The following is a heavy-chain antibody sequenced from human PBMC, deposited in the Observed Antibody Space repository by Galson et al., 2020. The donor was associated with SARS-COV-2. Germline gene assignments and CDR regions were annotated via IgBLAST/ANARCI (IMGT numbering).Heavy chain of an antibody. CDR1: GFTFSSYW. CDR3: ARGDMGNDYFDY. Sequence: GGSMRLSCAASGFTFSSYWMHWVRQAPGKGLVWVSRIYSEGSSTSYADSVKGRFTISGDNAKNTLYLHMNSLRAEDTAVYYCARGDMGNDYFDYWGQGTLVTVSS. V-gene: IGHV3-74*01. CDR2: IYSEGSST. D-gene: IGHD7-27*01. J-gene: IGHJ4*02.